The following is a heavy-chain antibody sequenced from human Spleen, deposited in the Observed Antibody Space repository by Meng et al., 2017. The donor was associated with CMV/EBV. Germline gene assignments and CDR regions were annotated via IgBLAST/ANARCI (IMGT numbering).Heavy chain of an antibody. V-gene: IGHV2-70*20. D-gene: IGHD3-10*01. CDR3: ARSQAGGSYYYGMDV. CDR2: IDWDDDK. Sequence: SGPTLVKPTQTLTLTCTFSGFSLSTSGMCVSWVRQPPGKALEWLALIDWDDDKYYSTSLKTRLTISKDTSKNQVVLTMTNMDPVDTAMYYCARSQAGGSYYYGMDVWGQGTTVTVSS. J-gene: IGHJ6*02. CDR1: GFSLSTSGMC.